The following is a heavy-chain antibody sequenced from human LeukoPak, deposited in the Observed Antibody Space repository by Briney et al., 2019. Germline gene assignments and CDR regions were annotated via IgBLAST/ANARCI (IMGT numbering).Heavy chain of an antibody. D-gene: IGHD1-20*01. Sequence: PSETLSLTCTVSGGSISSGGYYWSWIRQHPGKGLEWIGYIYYSGSTYYNPSLKSRVTISVDTSKNQFSLKLSSVTAADTAVYYCARLITGTGVDYWGQGTLVTVSS. CDR2: IYYSGST. V-gene: IGHV4-31*03. CDR3: ARLITGTGVDY. CDR1: GGSISSGGYY. J-gene: IGHJ4*02.